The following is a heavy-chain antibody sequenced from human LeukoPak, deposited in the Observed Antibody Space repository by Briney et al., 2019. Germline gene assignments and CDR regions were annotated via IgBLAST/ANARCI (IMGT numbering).Heavy chain of an antibody. Sequence: PSQTLSLTCAVSGGSISSGGYSWSWIRQPPGKGLEWIGYIYHSGSTYYNPSLKSRVTISVDRSKNQFSLKLSSVTAADTAVYYCARVTRLLDAFDIWGQGTMVTASS. CDR1: GGSISSGGYS. V-gene: IGHV4-30-2*01. CDR3: ARVTRLLDAFDI. CDR2: IYHSGST. J-gene: IGHJ3*02.